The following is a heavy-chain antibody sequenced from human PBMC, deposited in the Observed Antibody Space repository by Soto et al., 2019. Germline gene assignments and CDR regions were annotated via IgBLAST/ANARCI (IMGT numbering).Heavy chain of an antibody. Sequence: EVQLVESGGGLVKPGGSLRLSCAASGFTFSSYSMNWVRQAPGKGLEWVSSISSSSSYIYYADSVKGRFTISRDNAKNSRYLQMNSLRAEDTAVYYCASRAGYCSGGSCYPYYFDYWGQGTLVTVSS. J-gene: IGHJ4*02. V-gene: IGHV3-21*01. CDR2: ISSSSSYI. D-gene: IGHD2-15*01. CDR1: GFTFSSYS. CDR3: ASRAGYCSGGSCYPYYFDY.